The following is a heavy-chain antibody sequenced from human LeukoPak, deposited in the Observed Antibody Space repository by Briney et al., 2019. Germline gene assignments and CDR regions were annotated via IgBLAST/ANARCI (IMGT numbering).Heavy chain of an antibody. CDR3: ATYSGSYYYYMDV. V-gene: IGHV7-4-1*02. CDR1: GGTFSSYA. D-gene: IGHD1-26*01. Sequence: ASVKVSCKASGGTFSSYAISWVRQAPGQGLEWMGWINTNTGNPTYAQGFTGRFVFSLDTSVTTAYLQISSLKAEDTAVYYCATYSGSYYYYMDVWGKGTTVTVSS. J-gene: IGHJ6*03. CDR2: INTNTGNP.